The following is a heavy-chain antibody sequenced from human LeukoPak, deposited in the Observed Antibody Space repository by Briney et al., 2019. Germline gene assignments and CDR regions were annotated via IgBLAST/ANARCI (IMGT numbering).Heavy chain of an antibody. CDR1: GGSFSGYY. Sequence: PSETLPLTCAVYGGSFSGYYWSWIRQPPGKGLEWIGEINHSGSTNYNPSLKSRVTISVDTSKNQFSLKLSSVTAADTAVYYCARAYSYDYVWGSYRSVWFDPWGQGTLVTVSS. D-gene: IGHD3-16*02. V-gene: IGHV4-34*01. J-gene: IGHJ5*02. CDR3: ARAYSYDYVWGSYRSVWFDP. CDR2: INHSGST.